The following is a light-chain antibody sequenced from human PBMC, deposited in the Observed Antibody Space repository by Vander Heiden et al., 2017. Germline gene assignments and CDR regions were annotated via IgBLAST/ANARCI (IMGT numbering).Light chain of an antibody. CDR3: QQDGSSRFT. J-gene: IGKJ3*01. CDR2: GAS. CDR1: QSVSSSY. Sequence: EIVLTQSPGTLSFSPGERATLSCRASQSVSSSYLAWYQQKPGQAPRLLIYGASSRATGIPDRFSGSGSGTDFTLTISRLEPEDFAVYYCQQDGSSRFTFGHGTKVDIK. V-gene: IGKV3-20*01.